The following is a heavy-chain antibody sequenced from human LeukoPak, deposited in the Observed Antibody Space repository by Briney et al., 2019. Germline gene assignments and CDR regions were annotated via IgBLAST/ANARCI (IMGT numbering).Heavy chain of an antibody. Sequence: ASVKVSCRTSGFTFSKHGISWVRQAPGQGPGWMGWISGYDGDTKYAQKLQGRVTMTTDTSTSTAYMELRSLRSDDTAVYYCARDPSNTIGWKTWFDPWGQGTLVIVSS. CDR2: ISGYDGDT. CDR1: GFTFSKHG. CDR3: ARDPSNTIGWKTWFDP. J-gene: IGHJ5*02. D-gene: IGHD6-19*01. V-gene: IGHV1-18*01.